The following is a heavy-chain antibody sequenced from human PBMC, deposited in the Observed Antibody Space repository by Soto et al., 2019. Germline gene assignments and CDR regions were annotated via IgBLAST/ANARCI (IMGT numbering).Heavy chain of an antibody. D-gene: IGHD3-22*01. J-gene: IGHJ4*02. Sequence: GGSLTLSCAASGFTFSSSAMHWVRQAQGKGLEWVAVISYDGSNKYYADSVKGRFTISRDNSKNTLYLRMNSLRAEDTAVYYCARDRGYYYDSSGYYSAGFDYWGQGTLVTVSS. CDR1: GFTFSSSA. V-gene: IGHV3-30-3*01. CDR3: ARDRGYYYDSSGYYSAGFDY. CDR2: ISYDGSNK.